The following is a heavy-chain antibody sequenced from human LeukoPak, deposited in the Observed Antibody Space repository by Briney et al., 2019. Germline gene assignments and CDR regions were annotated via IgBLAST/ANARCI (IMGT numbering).Heavy chain of an antibody. J-gene: IGHJ4*02. Sequence: GGSLRLSCAASEFTFSSYAMSWVRQAPGKGLEWVSAISGSGGSTYYADSVKGRFTISRDNSKNTLYLQMNSLRAEDTAVYYCAKTYRYCSSTSCYNYWGQGTLVTVSS. V-gene: IGHV3-23*01. CDR2: ISGSGGST. CDR1: EFTFSSYA. D-gene: IGHD2-2*02. CDR3: AKTYRYCSSTSCYNY.